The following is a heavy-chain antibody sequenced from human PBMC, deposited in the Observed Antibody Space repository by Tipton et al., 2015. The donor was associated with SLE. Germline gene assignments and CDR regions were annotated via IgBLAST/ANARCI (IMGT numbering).Heavy chain of an antibody. CDR2: IYYSGST. D-gene: IGHD2-21*01. V-gene: IGHV4-39*07. Sequence: TLSLTCTASGGSISSSSYYWGWIRQPPGKGLEWIGSIYYSGSTYYNPSLKSRVTISVDTSKNQFSLKLSSVTAADTAVYYCARGAVLIQDNSWFDPWGQGTLVTVSS. CDR1: GGSISSSSYY. J-gene: IGHJ5*02. CDR3: ARGAVLIQDNSWFDP.